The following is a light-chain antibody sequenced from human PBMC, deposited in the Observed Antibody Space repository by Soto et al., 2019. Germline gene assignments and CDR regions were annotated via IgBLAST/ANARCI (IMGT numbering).Light chain of an antibody. Sequence: EIVMTQSPATLSVSPGERATLSCRASQSVSSTLAWYQQKPGQAPSLLIYGASTSATGIPARFSGSWSGTESTLTISLVQSEDFAVYYCQYYSNSGTFGQGTKVEIK. CDR1: QSVSST. CDR2: GAS. J-gene: IGKJ1*01. V-gene: IGKV3-15*01. CDR3: QYYSNSGT.